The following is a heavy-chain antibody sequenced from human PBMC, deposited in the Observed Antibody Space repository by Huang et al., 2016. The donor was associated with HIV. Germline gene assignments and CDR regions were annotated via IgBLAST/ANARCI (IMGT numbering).Heavy chain of an antibody. J-gene: IGHJ4*02. D-gene: IGHD3-22*01. CDR1: FASIRGNSKY. Sequence: LLLRESGSGLVKTSETMSLSCTVAFASIRGNSKYLTWVRQSPGKGLEWIASMHYGGRTYYNPSLKSRVSMSVDTSHNQHFSLTLASVTAADTAVYLCASGPVIVSISRFYFEQWGPGILVTV. CDR3: ASGPVIVSISRFYFEQ. CDR2: MHYGGRT. V-gene: IGHV4-39*02.